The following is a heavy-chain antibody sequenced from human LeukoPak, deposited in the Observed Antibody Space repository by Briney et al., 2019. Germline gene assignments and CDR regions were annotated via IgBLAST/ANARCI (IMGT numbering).Heavy chain of an antibody. V-gene: IGHV4-39*01. J-gene: IGHJ4*02. D-gene: IGHD6-13*01. Sequence: SETLSLTCTVSGGSIGSSSYYWGWIRQPPGKGLEWIGNIYYSGSTYFNPSLKSRVTISVDTSKNQFSLKLSSVTAADTAVYYCASQGAQSSSWPRLDYWGQGTLVTVSS. CDR3: ASQGAQSSSWPRLDY. CDR2: IYYSGST. CDR1: GGSIGSSSYY.